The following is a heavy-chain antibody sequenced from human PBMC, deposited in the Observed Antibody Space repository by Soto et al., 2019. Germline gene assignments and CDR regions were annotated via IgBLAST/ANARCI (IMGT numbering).Heavy chain of an antibody. Sequence: PSETLSLTCSVTGVSISRGDYYWSRIRPPPGKGLEWIGYIYYSENTYSNPSLNSRVTISVDTSKNQFSLTVTSVTAADTDVYNCARRIVATETFDYWGQGTLVTVSS. CDR1: GVSISRGDYY. CDR2: IYYSENT. V-gene: IGHV4-30-4*01. D-gene: IGHD5-12*01. CDR3: ARRIVATETFDY. J-gene: IGHJ4*02.